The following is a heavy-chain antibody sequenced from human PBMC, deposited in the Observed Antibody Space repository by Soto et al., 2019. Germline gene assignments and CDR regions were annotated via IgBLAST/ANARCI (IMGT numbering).Heavy chain of an antibody. CDR3: ARFKGGYDNYFDY. D-gene: IGHD5-12*01. Sequence: SETLSLTCTVSGGSISTYYWSWIRQPPGKGLEWLGYIYYSGSTNYNPSLKSRVTISVDTSKNQFSLKLTSVTAADSAIYYCARFKGGYDNYFDYWGQGTLVTVS. CDR2: IYYSGST. CDR1: GGSISTYY. V-gene: IGHV4-59*01. J-gene: IGHJ4*02.